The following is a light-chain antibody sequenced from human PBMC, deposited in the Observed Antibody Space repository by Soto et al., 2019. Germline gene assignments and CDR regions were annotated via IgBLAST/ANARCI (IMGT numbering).Light chain of an antibody. Sequence: QSVLTQPPSVSGAPGQRVTISCTGSDSNIGARYHVHWYQQLPGKAPRLIIYGNSNRPSGVPDRFSGSKSGSSASLAISGLQADDEATYYCQSYYSNLSGRVFGEGTKLTVL. J-gene: IGLJ3*02. CDR2: GNS. CDR3: QSYYSNLSGRV. V-gene: IGLV1-40*01. CDR1: DSNIGARYH.